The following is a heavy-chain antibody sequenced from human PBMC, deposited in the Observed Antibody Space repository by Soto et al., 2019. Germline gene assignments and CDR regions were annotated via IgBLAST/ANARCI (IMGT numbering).Heavy chain of an antibody. Sequence: QVQLVQSGAAVKNPGSSVKVSCKASGGTFSRAAISWVRQAPGQGLEWMGVIIPMFGTAKYVQKFQGRLTITADESTTIGYMELRSLRSDYTAVYYCARGVVVVAASQLGWFDPWGQGTLVTVSA. CDR2: IIPMFGTA. CDR3: ARGVVVVAASQLGWFDP. CDR1: GGTFSRAA. D-gene: IGHD2-15*01. V-gene: IGHV1-69*01. J-gene: IGHJ5*02.